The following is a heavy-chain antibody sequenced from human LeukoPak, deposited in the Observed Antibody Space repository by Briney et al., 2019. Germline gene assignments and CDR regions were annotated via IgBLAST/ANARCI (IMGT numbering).Heavy chain of an antibody. Sequence: GSLRLSCAASGFTFSSYSMNWVRQPPGKGLEWIGEINHSGSTNYNPSLKSRVTISVDTSKNQFSLKLSSVTAADTAVYYCARHGLGDPIDYWGQGTLVTVSS. CDR2: INHSGST. V-gene: IGHV4-34*01. J-gene: IGHJ4*02. CDR1: GFTFSSYS. CDR3: ARHGLGDPIDY. D-gene: IGHD2-21*02.